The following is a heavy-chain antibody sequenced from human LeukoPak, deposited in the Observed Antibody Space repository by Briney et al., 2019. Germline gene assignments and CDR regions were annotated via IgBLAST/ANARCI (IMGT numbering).Heavy chain of an antibody. J-gene: IGHJ4*02. CDR3: ARELMGLTIIVVVNPIAY. D-gene: IGHD3-22*01. V-gene: IGHV3-21*01. Sequence: GGSLELSCAASGFTFSSYSMNWVRQAPGKGLEWVSSISSSSSSYIYYADSVKGRFTISRDNAKNSLFLQMNSLRAEDTAVYYCARELMGLTIIVVVNPIAYWGQGTLATVSS. CDR1: GFTFSSYS. CDR2: ISSSSSSYI.